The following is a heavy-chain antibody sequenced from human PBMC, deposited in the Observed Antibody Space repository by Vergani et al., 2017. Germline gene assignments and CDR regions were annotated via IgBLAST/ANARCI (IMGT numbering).Heavy chain of an antibody. CDR2: IYHSGST. Sequence: QVQLQESDPGLVKPSETLALTCAVSGYSISSGYYWGWIRQPPGKGLEWIGSIYHSGSTYYNPSLKSRVTISVDTSKNQFSLKLSSVTAADTAVYYCARQAPAWYNXNDLLYYYYYGMDVWGQGTTVTVSS. CDR3: ARQAPAWYNXNDLLYYYYYGMDV. D-gene: IGHD1-20*01. J-gene: IGHJ6*02. CDR1: GYSISSGYY. V-gene: IGHV4-38-2*01.